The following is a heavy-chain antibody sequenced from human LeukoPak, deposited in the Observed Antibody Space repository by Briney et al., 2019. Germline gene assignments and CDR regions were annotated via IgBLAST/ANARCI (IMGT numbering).Heavy chain of an antibody. CDR1: GFTVSTNY. D-gene: IGHD2-15*01. J-gene: IGHJ6*03. V-gene: IGHV3-66*01. CDR3: ARAGGFSNYYYMDV. Sequence: GGSLRLSCAASGFTVSTNYMTWVRQAPGKGLEWVSVIFSGGSTFYADSVKGRFTVSRDSSKNTLSLQMNSLSAEDTAVYYCARAGGFSNYYYMDVWGKGTTVTISS. CDR2: IFSGGST.